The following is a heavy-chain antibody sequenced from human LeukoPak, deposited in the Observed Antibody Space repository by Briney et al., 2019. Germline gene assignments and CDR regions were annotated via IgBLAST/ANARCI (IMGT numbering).Heavy chain of an antibody. D-gene: IGHD4-17*01. CDR2: INHSGST. Sequence: SETLSLTCAVYGGSFSGYYWSWIRQPPGKGLEWIGVINHSGSTNYNPSPKSRVTISVDTSKNQFSLKLSSVTAADTAVYYCARAELNYGDYRVDYWGQGTLVTVSS. CDR1: GGSFSGYY. V-gene: IGHV4-34*01. J-gene: IGHJ4*02. CDR3: ARAELNYGDYRVDY.